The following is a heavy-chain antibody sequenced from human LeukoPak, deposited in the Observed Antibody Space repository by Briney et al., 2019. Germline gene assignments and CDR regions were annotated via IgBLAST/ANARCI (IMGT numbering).Heavy chain of an antibody. V-gene: IGHV3-33*05. D-gene: IGHD3-10*01. J-gene: IGHJ5*01. CDR1: GLTFSSHG. CDR3: ARDRAVSWFDS. CDR2: ISLDGSKT. Sequence: PGGSLRLSCAASGLTFSSHGFHWVRQAPGKGLEWVTFISLDGSKTSYADSVKGRFTFSRDDSKNTLYLEMNSLRAEDTAVYYCARDRAVSWFDSWGLGTLSPSPQ.